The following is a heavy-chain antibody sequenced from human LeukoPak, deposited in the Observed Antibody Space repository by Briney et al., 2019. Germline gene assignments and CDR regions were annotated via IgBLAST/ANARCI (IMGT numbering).Heavy chain of an antibody. V-gene: IGHV6-1*01. CDR2: TYYRSKWYN. Sequence: SQTLSLTCAISGDSVSSNSAAWNWIRQSPSRGLEWLGRTYYRSKWYNDYAVSVKSRITINPDTSKNQFSLKLSSVTAADTAIYYCARDFSSSSTVYYYYYMDVWGKGTTVTVSS. J-gene: IGHJ6*03. D-gene: IGHD6-6*01. CDR3: ARDFSSSSTVYYYYYMDV. CDR1: GDSVSSNSAA.